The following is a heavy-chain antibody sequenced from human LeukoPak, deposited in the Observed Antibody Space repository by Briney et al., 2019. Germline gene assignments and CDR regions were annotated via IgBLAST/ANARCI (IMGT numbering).Heavy chain of an antibody. CDR3: ARVAPIYDFWSGNPHDAFDI. D-gene: IGHD3-3*01. CDR2: IYPGDSDT. J-gene: IGHJ3*02. Sequence: GESLKISCKGSGYSFTSYWIGWVRQMPGKGLEWMGIIYPGDSDTRYSPSFQGQVTISADKSISTAYLQWSSLKASDTAMYYCARVAPIYDFWSGNPHDAFDIWGQGTMVTVSS. V-gene: IGHV5-51*01. CDR1: GYSFTSYW.